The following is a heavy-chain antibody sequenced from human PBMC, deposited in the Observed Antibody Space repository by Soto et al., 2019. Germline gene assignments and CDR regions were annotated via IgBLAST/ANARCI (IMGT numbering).Heavy chain of an antibody. V-gene: IGHV4-59*01. CDR2: IYYSGST. J-gene: IGHJ6*02. CDR3: ARAIITGSKVHYYYYGMDV. Sequence: SETLSLTCTVSGGSISSYYWSWIRQPPGKGLEWIGYIYYSGSTNYNPSLKSRVTISVDTSKNQFSLKLSSVTAADTAVYYCARAIITGSKVHYYYYGMDVWGQGTRVTVSS. D-gene: IGHD3-9*01. CDR1: GGSISSYY.